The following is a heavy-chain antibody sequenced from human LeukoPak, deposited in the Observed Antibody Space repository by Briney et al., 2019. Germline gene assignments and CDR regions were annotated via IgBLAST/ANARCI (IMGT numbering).Heavy chain of an antibody. V-gene: IGHV3-9*03. J-gene: IGHJ4*02. Sequence: GGSLRLSCAASGFTFDDYAMHWVRQAPGKGLEWVSGISWNSGSIGYADSVKGRFTISRDNAKNSLYLQMNSLRAEDMALYYCAKDSGVYYDSSGYYYFDYWGQGTLVTVSS. D-gene: IGHD3-22*01. CDR1: GFTFDDYA. CDR3: AKDSGVYYDSSGYYYFDY. CDR2: ISWNSGSI.